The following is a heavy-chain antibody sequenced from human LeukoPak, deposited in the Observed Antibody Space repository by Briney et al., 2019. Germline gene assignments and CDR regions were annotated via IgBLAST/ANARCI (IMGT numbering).Heavy chain of an antibody. CDR3: AKDLGSSGWYIDY. D-gene: IGHD6-19*01. J-gene: IGHJ4*02. CDR1: GFTVSSNY. V-gene: IGHV3-66*01. CDR2: IYSGGST. Sequence: SGGSLRLSCAASGFTVSSNYMSWVRQAPGKGLEWVSVIYSGGSTYYADSVEGRFTISRDNSKNTLYLQMNSLRAEDTAVYYCAKDLGSSGWYIDYWGQGTLVTVSS.